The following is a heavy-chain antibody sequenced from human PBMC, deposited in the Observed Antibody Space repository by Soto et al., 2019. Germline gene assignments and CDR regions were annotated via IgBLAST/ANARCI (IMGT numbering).Heavy chain of an antibody. V-gene: IGHV1-69*01. CDR2: IIPIFGTA. Sequence: QVQLVQSGAEVKKPGSSVKVSCKASGGTFSSYAISWVRQAPGQGLEWMGGIIPIFGTANYAQKFQGRVTITADESTSTAYMELSSLRSEDMAVYYCARKRHYDSSGYYFPRSYGMDVWGQGTTVTVSS. CDR1: GGTFSSYA. J-gene: IGHJ6*02. D-gene: IGHD3-22*01. CDR3: ARKRHYDSSGYYFPRSYGMDV.